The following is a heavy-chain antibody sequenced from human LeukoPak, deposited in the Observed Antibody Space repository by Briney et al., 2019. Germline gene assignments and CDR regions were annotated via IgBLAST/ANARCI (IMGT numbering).Heavy chain of an antibody. D-gene: IGHD6-19*01. J-gene: IGHJ4*02. CDR3: AGVAVAGAFDY. Sequence: SETLSLTCTVSGGSISSYYWSWIRQPPGKGLEWIGYIYYSGSTNYNPSLKSQVTKSVGTSKNQFSLKLSSVTAADTAVYYCAGVAVAGAFDYWGQGTLVTVSS. CDR2: IYYSGST. CDR1: GGSISSYY. V-gene: IGHV4-59*01.